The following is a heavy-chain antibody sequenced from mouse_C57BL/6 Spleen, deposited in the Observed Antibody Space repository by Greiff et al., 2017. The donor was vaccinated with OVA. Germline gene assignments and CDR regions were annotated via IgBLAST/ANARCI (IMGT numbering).Heavy chain of an antibody. Sequence: QVQLQQPGAELVKPGASVKMSCKASGYTFTSYWITWVKQRPGQGLEWIGDIYPGSGSTNYNEKFKSKATLTVDTSSSTAYMQLSSRTSEDSAVYYCARRSSSGEEAWVAYWGQGTLVTVSA. CDR2: IYPGSGST. CDR1: GYTFTSYW. CDR3: ARRSSSGEEAWVAY. J-gene: IGHJ3*01. D-gene: IGHD3-2*02. V-gene: IGHV1-55*01.